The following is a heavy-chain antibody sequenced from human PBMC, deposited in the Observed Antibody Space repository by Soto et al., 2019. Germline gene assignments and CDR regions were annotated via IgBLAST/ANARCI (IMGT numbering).Heavy chain of an antibody. V-gene: IGHV4-59*08. Sequence: SETLSLTCTVSGGSISSYYWSWIRQPPGKGLEWIGYIYYSGSTNYNPSLKSRVTISVDTSKNQFSLKLSSVTAADTAVYYCARPAARYSDAFDIWGQGTMVTVSS. CDR2: IYYSGST. CDR3: ARPAARYSDAFDI. J-gene: IGHJ3*02. CDR1: GGSISSYY. D-gene: IGHD2-15*01.